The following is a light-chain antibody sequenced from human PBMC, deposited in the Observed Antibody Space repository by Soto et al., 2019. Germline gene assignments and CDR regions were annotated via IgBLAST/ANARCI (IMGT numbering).Light chain of an antibody. CDR3: LLSYIGARPV. CDR1: TGAVTSGHY. J-gene: IGLJ2*01. CDR2: DTS. V-gene: IGLV7-46*01. Sequence: QAVVTQEPSLTVSPGGTVTLTCGSSTGAVTSGHYPYWFQQKPGQAPRTLIYDTSNKHSWTPARFSGSLLGGKAALTLSGAQPEDEAEYYCLLSYIGARPVFGGRTKLTVL.